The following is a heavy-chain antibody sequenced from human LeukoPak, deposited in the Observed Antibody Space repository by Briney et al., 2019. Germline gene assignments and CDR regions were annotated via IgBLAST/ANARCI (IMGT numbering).Heavy chain of an antibody. CDR1: GYSISSGHY. CDR3: ARTRYYYNSRSYGAPYYFDY. Sequence: PSETLSLTCTVSGYSISSGHYWGWIRQPPGKGLEWIGSIYYSGSTYYNPSLKSRVTISVDTSKNQFSLKLSSVTAADTAVYYCARTRYYYNSRSYGAPYYFDYWGQGTLVTVSS. CDR2: IYYSGST. V-gene: IGHV4-38-2*02. D-gene: IGHD3-10*01. J-gene: IGHJ4*02.